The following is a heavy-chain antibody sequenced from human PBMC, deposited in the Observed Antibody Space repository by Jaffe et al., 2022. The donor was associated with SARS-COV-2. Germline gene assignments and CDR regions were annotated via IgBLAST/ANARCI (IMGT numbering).Heavy chain of an antibody. CDR2: IKQDGSEK. V-gene: IGHV3-7*03. CDR3: ARDYYDSSGYYYFIY. CDR1: GFTFSSYW. J-gene: IGHJ4*02. Sequence: EVQLVESGGGLVQPGGSLRLSCAASGFTFSSYWMSWVRQAPGKGLEWVANIKQDGSEKYYVDSVKGRFTISRDNAKNSLYLQMNSLRAEDTAVYYCARDYYDSSGYYYFIYWGQGTLVTVSS. D-gene: IGHD3-22*01.